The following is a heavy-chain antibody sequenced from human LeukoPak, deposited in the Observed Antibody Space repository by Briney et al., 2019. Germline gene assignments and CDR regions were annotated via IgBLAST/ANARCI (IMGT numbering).Heavy chain of an antibody. CDR1: GFTPSSYG. J-gene: IGHJ4*02. V-gene: IGHV3-33*01. D-gene: IGHD3-10*01. CDR3: ASFITMVRGVMFDY. CDR2: IWYDGSNK. Sequence: GGSLRLSCAASGFTPSSYGMHWVRQAPGKGLEWVAVIWYDGSNKYYADSVKGRFTISRDNSKNTLYLQMNSLRAEDTAVYYCASFITMVRGVMFDYWGQGTLVTVSS.